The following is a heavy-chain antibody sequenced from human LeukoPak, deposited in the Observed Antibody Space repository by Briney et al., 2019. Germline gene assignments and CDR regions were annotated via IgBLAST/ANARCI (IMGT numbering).Heavy chain of an antibody. CDR2: ISSSGGST. CDR3: AKINPYEYVWGSADY. D-gene: IGHD3-16*01. Sequence: GGSLRLSCAASGFTFSSYAMSWVRQAPGKGLEWVSTISSSGGSTYYADSVKGRFTIFRDNSKNTLYLQMKSLRAEDTAVYYCAKINPYEYVWGSADYWGQGTLVTVSS. J-gene: IGHJ4*02. CDR1: GFTFSSYA. V-gene: IGHV3-23*01.